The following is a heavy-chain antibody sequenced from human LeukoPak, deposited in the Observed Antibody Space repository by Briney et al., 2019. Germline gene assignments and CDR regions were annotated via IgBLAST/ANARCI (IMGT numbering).Heavy chain of an antibody. Sequence: PSETLSLTCAVSGYSISSDYYWGWIRQSPGKGLEWIRSIYHRGSTFQNPSLKSRVTISVDTSRNQFSLRLRSLTAADTAMYYRAREGGRSSSWSDNWFDPWGQGTLVTVSS. V-gene: IGHV4-38-2*02. D-gene: IGHD6-13*01. CDR2: IYHRGST. CDR1: GYSISSDYY. CDR3: AREGGRSSSWSDNWFDP. J-gene: IGHJ5*02.